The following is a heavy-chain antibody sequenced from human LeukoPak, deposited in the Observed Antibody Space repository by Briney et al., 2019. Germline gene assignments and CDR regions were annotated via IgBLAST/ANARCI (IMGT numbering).Heavy chain of an antibody. D-gene: IGHD2-21*02. CDR3: ARGRPGLLFFDY. Sequence: ASVKVSCKASGYTFTSYDINWVRQATGQGLEWMGWMNPNSGNTGYAQKFQGRVTMTRNTSISTAYMELSGLRSEDTAVYYCARGRPGLLFFDYWGQGTLVTVSS. V-gene: IGHV1-8*01. CDR2: MNPNSGNT. CDR1: GYTFTSYD. J-gene: IGHJ4*02.